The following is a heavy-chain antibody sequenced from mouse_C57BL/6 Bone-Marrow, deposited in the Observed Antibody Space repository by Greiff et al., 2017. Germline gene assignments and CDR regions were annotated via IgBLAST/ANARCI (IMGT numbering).Heavy chain of an antibody. D-gene: IGHD1-1*01. J-gene: IGHJ4*01. CDR2: IDPNSGGT. CDR3: AKNYGSSSYYYAMDY. CDR1: GYTFTSSW. Sequence: QVQLQQPGAELVKPGASVKLSCKASGYTFTSSWMHWVKQRPGRGLEWIGRIDPNSGGTKYNEKFKSKATLTVDKPSRTAYMQLSSLTSEDSAVYYCAKNYGSSSYYYAMDYWGQGTSVTVSS. V-gene: IGHV1-72*01.